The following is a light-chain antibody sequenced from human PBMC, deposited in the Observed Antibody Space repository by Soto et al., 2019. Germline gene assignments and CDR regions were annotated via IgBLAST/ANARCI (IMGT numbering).Light chain of an antibody. CDR1: QSISIY. J-gene: IGKJ1*01. CDR2: ASS. Sequence: DRVTITCRTSQSISIYLNWYQQIPGKAPKLLIYASSNLHTGVPSRFSGSASGTDFTLTISSLQPEDSATYYCQQTYSNLRTFGQRTMV. CDR3: QQTYSNLRT. V-gene: IGKV1-39*01.